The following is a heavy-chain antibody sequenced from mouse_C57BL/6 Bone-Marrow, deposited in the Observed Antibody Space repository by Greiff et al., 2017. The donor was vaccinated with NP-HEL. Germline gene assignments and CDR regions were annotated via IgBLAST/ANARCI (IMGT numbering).Heavy chain of an antibody. D-gene: IGHD4-1*01. V-gene: IGHV1-76*01. CDR3: ARGRDWGAWFAY. Sequence: QVQLQQSGAELVRPGASVKLSCKASGYTFTDYYINWVKQRPGQGLEWIARIYPGSGNTYYNEKFKGKATLTAEKSSSTAYMQLSSLTSEDSAVYFCARGRDWGAWFAYWGQGTLVTVSA. CDR1: GYTFTDYY. J-gene: IGHJ3*01. CDR2: IYPGSGNT.